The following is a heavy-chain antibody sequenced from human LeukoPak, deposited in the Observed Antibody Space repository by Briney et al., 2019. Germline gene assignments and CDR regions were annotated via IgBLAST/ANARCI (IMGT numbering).Heavy chain of an antibody. J-gene: IGHJ4*02. CDR3: ARAPYSGSYYLFDY. V-gene: IGHV1-69*04. D-gene: IGHD1-26*01. CDR1: GGTFSSYA. Sequence: ASVKVSCKASGGTFSSYAISWVRQAPGQGLEWMGRIIPIFGIANYAQKFQGRVTITADKSTSTAYMELSSLRSEDTAVYYCARAPYSGSYYLFDYWGQGTLVTVSS. CDR2: IIPIFGIA.